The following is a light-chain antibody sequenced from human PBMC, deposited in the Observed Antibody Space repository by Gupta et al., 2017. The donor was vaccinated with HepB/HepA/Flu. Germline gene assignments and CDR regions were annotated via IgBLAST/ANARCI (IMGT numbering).Light chain of an antibody. CDR1: QSISTL. J-gene: IGKJ1*01. Sequence: DIQMTQSPSTLSASVGDSVTITCRASQSISTLLAWLQPKPGRAPNLLVYGASTLERAIPSRFSGRASGTDFTLSISVLQPDDFATYYCQEDSGSSWTFGQGTKLEI. CDR3: QEDSGSSWT. CDR2: GAS. V-gene: IGKV1-5*03.